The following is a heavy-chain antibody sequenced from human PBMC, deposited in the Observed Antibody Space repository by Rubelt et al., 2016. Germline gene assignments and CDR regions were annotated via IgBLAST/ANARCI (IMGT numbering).Heavy chain of an antibody. CDR1: GGSFSGYY. D-gene: IGHD3-10*01. CDR3: ARGTYDSGSYYPLNY. Sequence: QVQLQQWGAGLLKPSETLSLTCAVYGGSFSGYYWSWIRQTPGKGLDWIGEINHSGSTSYNPSLQRRVTISVDTSKNQFSLKLNSVTASDTAIYFRARGTYDSGSYYPLNYWGQGTPVTVSS. V-gene: IGHV4-34*02. J-gene: IGHJ4*02. CDR2: INHSGST.